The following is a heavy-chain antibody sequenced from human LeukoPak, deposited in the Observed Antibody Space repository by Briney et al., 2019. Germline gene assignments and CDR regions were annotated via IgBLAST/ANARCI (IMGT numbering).Heavy chain of an antibody. D-gene: IGHD3-22*01. V-gene: IGHV3-21*01. Sequence: SGGSLRLSCAASGFTFSSYAMSWVRQAPGKGLEWVSSISSSSSYIYYADSVKGRFTISRDNAKNSLYLQMNSLRAEDTAVYYCARVEYYDSSAPGEDYWGQGTLVTVSS. CDR3: ARVEYYDSSAPGEDY. CDR1: GFTFSSYA. CDR2: ISSSSSYI. J-gene: IGHJ4*02.